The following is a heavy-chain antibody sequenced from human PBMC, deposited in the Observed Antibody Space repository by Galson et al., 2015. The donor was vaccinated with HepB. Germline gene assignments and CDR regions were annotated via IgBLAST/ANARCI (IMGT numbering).Heavy chain of an antibody. V-gene: IGHV1-69*06. CDR2: VIPIFGTA. J-gene: IGHJ5*02. CDR1: GGTFSNYA. D-gene: IGHD1-7*01. Sequence: SVKVSCKASGGTFSNYAINWVRQAPGQGLEWVGGVIPIFGTANYARKYQGRVTITADKSTSTAYMDLTSLTSDDTAVYYCARDRSGVTGTTAWFDPWGQGTLVTVSS. CDR3: ARDRSGVTGTTAWFDP.